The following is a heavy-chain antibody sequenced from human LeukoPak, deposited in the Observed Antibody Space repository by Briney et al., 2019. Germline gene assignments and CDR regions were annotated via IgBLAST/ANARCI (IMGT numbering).Heavy chain of an antibody. CDR2: ISCDGSST. CDR3: AKVVGTTNRGS. Sequence: AGGSLRLSCAASGFTFSSYAMSWVRQAPGKRLVWVSRISCDGSSTSYADSVKGRFSTSRDNAKNTLYLQMNSLRAEDTAVYYCAKVVGTTNRGSWGQGALVTVSS. D-gene: IGHD2-15*01. CDR1: GFTFSSYA. J-gene: IGHJ5*02. V-gene: IGHV3-74*01.